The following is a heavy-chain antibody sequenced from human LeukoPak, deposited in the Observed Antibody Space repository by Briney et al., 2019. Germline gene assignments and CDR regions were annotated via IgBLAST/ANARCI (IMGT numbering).Heavy chain of an antibody. J-gene: IGHJ3*02. CDR3: ARVRVITIFGVVITGGADAFDI. V-gene: IGHV1-8*01. CDR1: GYTFTSYD. D-gene: IGHD3-3*01. CDR2: MNPNSGNT. Sequence: ASVKVSCKASGYTFTSYDINWVRQATGQGVGWMGWMNPNSGNTGYAQNFQGRVTMTRNTSISTAYMELSSLRSEDTAVYYCARVRVITIFGVVITGGADAFDIWGQGTMVTVSS.